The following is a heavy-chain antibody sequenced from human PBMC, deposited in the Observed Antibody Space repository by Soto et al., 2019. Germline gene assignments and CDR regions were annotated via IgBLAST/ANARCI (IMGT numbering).Heavy chain of an antibody. CDR1: GFSFGSYA. V-gene: IGHV3-23*01. CDR3: ARWSYLDY. Sequence: GGSLRLSCAASGFSFGSYALSWVRQAPGKGLEWVSTISGSDGKTLYADSVKGRFSISRDTSQSTLYLQMNSLRADDTAMYYCARWSYLDYWGQGTRVTVSS. D-gene: IGHD3-3*01. CDR2: ISGSDGKT. J-gene: IGHJ4*02.